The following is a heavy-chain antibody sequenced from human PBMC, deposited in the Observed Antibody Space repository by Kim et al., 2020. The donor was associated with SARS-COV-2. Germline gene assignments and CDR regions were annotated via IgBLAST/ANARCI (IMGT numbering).Heavy chain of an antibody. CDR1: GFTLTNNA. D-gene: IGHD6-19*01. Sequence: GGSLRLSCAASGFTLTNNAMSWVRQPLGRGLEWVSTIRAGAETTYYANSVNGRFTISRDSSTHTLYLQLDSLRADDAAIYYCAKDRGGSGWPVFDYWGQGTLVNVTA. V-gene: IGHV3-23*01. J-gene: IGHJ4*02. CDR3: AKDRGGSGWPVFDY. CDR2: IRAGAETT.